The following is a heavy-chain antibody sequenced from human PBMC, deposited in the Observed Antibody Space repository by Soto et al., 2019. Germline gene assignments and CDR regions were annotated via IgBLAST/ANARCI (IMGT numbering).Heavy chain of an antibody. D-gene: IGHD2-2*02. CDR1: GYTFTDYY. CDR2: INPNSGAT. CDR3: AKDQGGYMVSGMDV. Sequence: QVQLVQSRAEVKKPGASVNVSCKASGYTFTDYYIYWLRQAPGHGLEWMGWINPNSGATNYAHNFQGRVTMTRDTSIRAAYMELSRLSSDDTAVYYCAKDQGGYMVSGMDVWSQGTTVTVSS. V-gene: IGHV1-2*02. J-gene: IGHJ6*02.